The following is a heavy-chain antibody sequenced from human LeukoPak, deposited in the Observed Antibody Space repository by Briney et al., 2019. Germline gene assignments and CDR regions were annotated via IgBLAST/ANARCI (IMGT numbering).Heavy chain of an antibody. V-gene: IGHV3-7*01. J-gene: IGHJ4*02. CDR3: ASRDGSYGY. Sequence: PGGSLRLSCTASGFTISSYWMTWVRQAPGKGLEWVANIKQDGSDKYYVDSVKGRFTISRDNAKNSLYLQMNSLRTEDTAVYYCASRDGSYGYWGQGTLVTVSS. D-gene: IGHD1-26*01. CDR1: GFTISSYW. CDR2: IKQDGSDK.